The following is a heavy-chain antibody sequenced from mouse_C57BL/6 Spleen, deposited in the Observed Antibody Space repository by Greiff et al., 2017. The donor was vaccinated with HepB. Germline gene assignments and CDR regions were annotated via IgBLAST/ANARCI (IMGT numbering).Heavy chain of an antibody. CDR1: GFTFSSYG. V-gene: IGHV5-6*01. Sequence: DVHLVESGGDLVKPGGSLKLSCAASGFTFSSYGMSWVRQTPDKRLEWVATISSGGSYTYYPDSVKGRFTISRDNAKNTLYLQMSSLKSEDTAMYYCARQGGNYPYYFDYWGQGTTLTVSS. CDR3: ARQGGNYPYYFDY. J-gene: IGHJ2*01. D-gene: IGHD2-1*01. CDR2: ISSGGSYT.